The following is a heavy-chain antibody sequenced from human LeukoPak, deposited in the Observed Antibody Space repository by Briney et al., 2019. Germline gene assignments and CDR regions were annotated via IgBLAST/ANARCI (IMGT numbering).Heavy chain of an antibody. CDR3: ARISVVTTFRSPKYYFDY. CDR1: GFTFSSYS. V-gene: IGHV3-21*01. Sequence: PGGSLRLSCAASGFTFSSYSMSWVRQAPGTGLEWGSSISSSTSYIYYADSVKGRFTISRDNAKNSLYLQMNSLRAEDTAVYYCARISVVTTFRSPKYYFDYWGQGTLVTVSS. D-gene: IGHD2/OR15-2a*01. CDR2: ISSSTSYI. J-gene: IGHJ4*02.